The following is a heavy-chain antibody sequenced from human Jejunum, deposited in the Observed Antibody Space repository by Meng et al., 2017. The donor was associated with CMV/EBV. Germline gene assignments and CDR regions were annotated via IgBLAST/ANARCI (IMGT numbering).Heavy chain of an antibody. CDR1: FSLPSSPVG. D-gene: IGHD1-1*01. Sequence: FSLPSSPVGVGWIRQPTGKALEWLAFIYWEDDKRYNPSLKNRLTITKDAPRNQVVLTMTNMDPADTATYHCVHRKDYSGNWNGGSADFWDQGALVTVSS. CDR2: IYWEDDK. CDR3: VHRKDYSGNWNGGSADF. V-gene: IGHV2-5*02. J-gene: IGHJ4*02.